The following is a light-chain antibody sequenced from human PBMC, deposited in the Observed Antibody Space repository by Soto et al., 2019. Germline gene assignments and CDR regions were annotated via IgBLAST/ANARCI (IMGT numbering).Light chain of an antibody. CDR1: SSNIGSNF. CDR3: AAWDDSLSGWA. V-gene: IGLV1-47*01. CDR2: RNN. Sequence: QPVLTQPPSASGTPGQRVTISCSGSSSNIGSNFVYWYQQFPGTAPKLLIYRNNQRPSGVPDRFSGSKSGTSASLAISGLPSEDEADYYCAAWDDSLSGWAFGGGTKLTVL. J-gene: IGLJ3*02.